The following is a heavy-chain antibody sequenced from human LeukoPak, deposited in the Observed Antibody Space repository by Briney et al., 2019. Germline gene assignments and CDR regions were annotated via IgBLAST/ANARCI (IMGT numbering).Heavy chain of an antibody. Sequence: GESLKISCKGSGSSFTSYWIGWGCQMAGKGLGWMGIIYPGDSDTRYSPSFQGQVTISADKSISTAYLQWSSLKASDTAMYYCARRGAAAGPDYWGQGTLVTVSS. J-gene: IGHJ4*02. CDR1: GSSFTSYW. D-gene: IGHD6-13*01. CDR3: ARRGAAAGPDY. CDR2: IYPGDSDT. V-gene: IGHV5-51*01.